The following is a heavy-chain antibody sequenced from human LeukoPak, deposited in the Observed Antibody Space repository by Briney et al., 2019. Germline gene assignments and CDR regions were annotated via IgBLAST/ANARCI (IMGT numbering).Heavy chain of an antibody. Sequence: ASVKVSCKASGYTFTGYYMHWVRQAPGQGLEWMGWINPNSGGTNYAQKFQGRVTMTRDTSISTAYMELSRLRSDDTAVYYCARRLREVVAVDYYYYYMDVWGKGTTVTVSS. V-gene: IGHV1-2*02. CDR3: ARRLREVVAVDYYYYYMDV. CDR2: INPNSGGT. J-gene: IGHJ6*03. CDR1: GYTFTGYY. D-gene: IGHD2-15*01.